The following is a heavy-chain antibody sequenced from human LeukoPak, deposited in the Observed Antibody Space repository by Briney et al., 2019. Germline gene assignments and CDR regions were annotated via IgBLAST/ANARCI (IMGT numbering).Heavy chain of an antibody. CDR3: AGDRPSVGFCSSTSCVA. Sequence: SETLSLTCTVSGGSISSYYWSWIRQPPGKGLEWIGYIYYSGSTNYNPSLKSRVTISVDTSKNQFSLKLSSVTAADTAVVYCAGDRPSVGFCSSTSCVAWGQGTLVTVSS. J-gene: IGHJ5*02. CDR2: IYYSGST. V-gene: IGHV4-59*01. D-gene: IGHD2-2*01. CDR1: GGSISSYY.